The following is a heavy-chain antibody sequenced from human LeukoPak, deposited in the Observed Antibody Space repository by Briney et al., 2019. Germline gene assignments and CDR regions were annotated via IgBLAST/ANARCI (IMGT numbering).Heavy chain of an antibody. CDR3: AKDVVGATPLYFDY. CDR1: GFTFSNHD. D-gene: IGHD1-26*01. V-gene: IGHV3-23*01. Sequence: GGSLRLSCAASGFTFSNHDMGWVRQAPGKGLEWVSRISGSGDNTYYADSVKGRFTISRDNSKNTVHLQMNSLIAEDTAVYYCAKDVVGATPLYFDYWGQGTLVTVSS. J-gene: IGHJ4*02. CDR2: ISGSGDNT.